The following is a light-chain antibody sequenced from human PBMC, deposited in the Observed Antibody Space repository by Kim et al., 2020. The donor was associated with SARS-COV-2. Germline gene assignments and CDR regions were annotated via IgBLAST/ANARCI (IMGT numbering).Light chain of an antibody. Sequence: EIVMTQSPAPLSVSPGERATLSCRASQSVSSNLAWYQQKPGQAPRLLIYGASTRATGIPARFSGSGSGTEFTLTISSLQSEDFAVYYCQQYNNWPRSYTFGQGTKLEI. J-gene: IGKJ2*01. V-gene: IGKV3-15*01. CDR1: QSVSSN. CDR2: GAS. CDR3: QQYNNWPRSYT.